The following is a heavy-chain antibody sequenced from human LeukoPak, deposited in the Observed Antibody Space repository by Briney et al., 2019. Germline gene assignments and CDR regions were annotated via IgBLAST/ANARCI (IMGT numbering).Heavy chain of an antibody. V-gene: IGHV4-39*07. J-gene: IGHJ4*02. D-gene: IGHD2-2*01. CDR1: GDSITSNTYY. CDR3: ARGPIPAAAVDY. Sequence: SETLSLTCTVSGDSITSNTYYWGWIRQPPGKGLEWIGGISYSGDTYYYPSLKSRVTISVDTSKNQFSLKLSSVTAADTAVYYCARGPIPAAAVDYWGQGTLVTVSS. CDR2: ISYSGDT.